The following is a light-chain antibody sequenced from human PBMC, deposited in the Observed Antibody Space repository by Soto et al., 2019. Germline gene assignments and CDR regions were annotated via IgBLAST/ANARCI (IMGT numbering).Light chain of an antibody. CDR3: QKYNSALRT. V-gene: IGKV1-27*01. J-gene: IGKJ1*01. CDR2: AAS. Sequence: IKLTQSPSALCACVGDRATLTWMASQSISSWLAWYQQKPGKAPKLLIYAASTLQSGVPSRFSGSGSGTDFTLTISSLQPEDVATYYCQKYNSALRTFGQGTKVDI. CDR1: QSISSW.